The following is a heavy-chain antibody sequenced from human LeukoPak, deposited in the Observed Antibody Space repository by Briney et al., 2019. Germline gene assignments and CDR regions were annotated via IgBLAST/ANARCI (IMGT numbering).Heavy chain of an antibody. J-gene: IGHJ2*01. CDR1: GYSFTSYW. V-gene: IGHV5-10-1*01. Sequence: GESLKISCKGSGYSFTSYWISWVRQMPGKGLEWMGRIDPSDSYTNYSPSFQGHVTISADESISTAYLQWSSLKASDTAMYYCARSGSEWLVRRYFDLWGRGTLVTVSS. D-gene: IGHD6-19*01. CDR2: IDPSDSYT. CDR3: ARSGSEWLVRRYFDL.